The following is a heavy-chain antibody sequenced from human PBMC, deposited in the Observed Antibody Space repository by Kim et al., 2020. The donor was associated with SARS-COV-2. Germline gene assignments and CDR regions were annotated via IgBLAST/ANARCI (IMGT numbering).Heavy chain of an antibody. D-gene: IGHD6-13*01. V-gene: IGHV3-23*01. J-gene: IGHJ4*02. CDR3: AKELRQLVLSDYFDY. Sequence: DSVKGRLTVSRDNSKTTLYLQMNSLRAEDTAVYYCAKELRQLVLSDYFDYWGQGTLVTVSS.